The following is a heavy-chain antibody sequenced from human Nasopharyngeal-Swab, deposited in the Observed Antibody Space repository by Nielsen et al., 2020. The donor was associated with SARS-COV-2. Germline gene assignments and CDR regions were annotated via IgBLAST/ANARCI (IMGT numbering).Heavy chain of an antibody. V-gene: IGHV1-2*02. CDR2: INPNSGST. CDR3: ATRGEVVVAATGYYYYGMDV. D-gene: IGHD2-15*01. Sequence: ASVKVSCKASGYTFTGYYMHWVRQAPGQGLEWMGWINPNSGSTNYAQKFQGRVTMTRDTSISTAYMELSRLRSDDTAVYYCATRGEVVVAATGYYYYGMDVWGQGTTVTVSS. J-gene: IGHJ6*02. CDR1: GYTFTGYY.